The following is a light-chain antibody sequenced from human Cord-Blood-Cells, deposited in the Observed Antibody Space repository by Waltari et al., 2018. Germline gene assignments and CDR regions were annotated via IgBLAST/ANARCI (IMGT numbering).Light chain of an antibody. CDR2: WAS. CDR1: QSVLYHSNNKNY. CDR3: QQYYSTPQT. Sequence: DIVMTQSPDSLAVSLGERATINCKSSQSVLYHSNNKNYLAWYQQKPGQPPNLLIYWASTRESGVPDRFSGSGSGTDFTLTISSLQAEDVAVYYCQQYYSTPQTFGQGTKVEIK. V-gene: IGKV4-1*01. J-gene: IGKJ1*01.